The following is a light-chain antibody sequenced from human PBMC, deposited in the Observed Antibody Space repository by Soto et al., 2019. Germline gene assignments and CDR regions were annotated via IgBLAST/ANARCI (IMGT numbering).Light chain of an antibody. CDR3: ATWDDSLRGPVL. Sequence: QSVLSQAPSASGTPGQRVTISCSGSSSNIGSNYVYWYQQLPETAPKLLIYRTHQRPSGVPDRFSVSKSDTSASLVISGLRSEDEAAYYCATWDDSLRGPVLFGGGTKVTVL. V-gene: IGLV1-47*01. CDR1: SSNIGSNY. CDR2: RTH. J-gene: IGLJ2*01.